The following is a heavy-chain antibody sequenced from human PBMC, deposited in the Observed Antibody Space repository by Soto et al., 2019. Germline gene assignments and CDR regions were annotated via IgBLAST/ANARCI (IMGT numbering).Heavy chain of an antibody. V-gene: IGHV3-53*04. Sequence: EVQLVESGGGLVQPGGSLRLSCAASGFTVSSNYMSWVRQAPGKGLEWVSVIYSGGSTYYADSVKGRFTISRHNSTNTLHLQMNGLRAEDTAVYYCARPRAEYQLFRNWYFDLWGRGTLVTVSS. D-gene: IGHD2-2*01. J-gene: IGHJ2*01. CDR2: IYSGGST. CDR3: ARPRAEYQLFRNWYFDL. CDR1: GFTVSSNY.